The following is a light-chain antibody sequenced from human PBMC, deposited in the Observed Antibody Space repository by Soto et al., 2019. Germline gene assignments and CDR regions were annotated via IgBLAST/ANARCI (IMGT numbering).Light chain of an antibody. CDR1: QSVSSS. V-gene: IGKV3-15*01. Sequence: EIVMTQSPATLSMSPGERATLSCRASQSVSSSQLAWYQQKPGQAPRLLIYGASTRATGIPARFSGSGSGTEFTLTISSLQSEDFAVYYCQQYSIWPLTFGGGTKVEIK. CDR2: GAS. CDR3: QQYSIWPLT. J-gene: IGKJ4*01.